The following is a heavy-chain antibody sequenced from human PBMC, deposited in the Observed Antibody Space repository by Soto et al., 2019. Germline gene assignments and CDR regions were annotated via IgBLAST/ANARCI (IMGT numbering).Heavy chain of an antibody. Sequence: QVQLVESGGGVVQPGRSLRLSCAASGFTFSSYGMHWVRQAPGKGLEWVAVISYDGSNKYYADSVKGRFTISRDNSKNTLYLQMNSLRAEDTAVYYCAKKSGSSWSGYYFDYWGQGTLVTVSS. CDR3: AKKSGSSWSGYYFDY. V-gene: IGHV3-30*18. CDR1: GFTFSSYG. J-gene: IGHJ4*02. CDR2: ISYDGSNK. D-gene: IGHD6-13*01.